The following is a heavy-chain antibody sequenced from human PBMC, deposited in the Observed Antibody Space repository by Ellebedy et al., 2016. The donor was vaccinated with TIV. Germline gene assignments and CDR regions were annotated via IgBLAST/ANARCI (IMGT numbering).Heavy chain of an antibody. Sequence: PGGSLRLSCAASGFTFSSYGMHWVRQAPGKGLEWISYIHATSATMYYTDSVKGRFTVSRDNAKSSLYLQMNSLRAEDAAFYYCARGACDDCFVIDYWGQGTLVTVSS. CDR3: ARGACDDCFVIDY. V-gene: IGHV3-48*01. D-gene: IGHD2-21*02. CDR1: GFTFSSYG. J-gene: IGHJ4*02. CDR2: IHATSATM.